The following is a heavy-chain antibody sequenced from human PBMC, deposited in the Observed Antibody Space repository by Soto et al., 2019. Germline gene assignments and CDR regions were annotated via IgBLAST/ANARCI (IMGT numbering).Heavy chain of an antibody. D-gene: IGHD2-21*01. J-gene: IGHJ4*02. Sequence: SVKVSCKASGFTFTSSAVQWVRQARGQRLEWIGWIVVGSGNTNYAQKFQERVTITRDMSTSTAYMELSSLRSEDTAVYYCAGDPYFFPRYPHTYKTGGPATRVTVS. CDR2: IVVGSGNT. V-gene: IGHV1-58*01. CDR1: GFTFTSSA. CDR3: AGDPYFFPRYPHTYKT.